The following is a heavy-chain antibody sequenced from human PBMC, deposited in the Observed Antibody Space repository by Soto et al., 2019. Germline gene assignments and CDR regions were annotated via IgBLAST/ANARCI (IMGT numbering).Heavy chain of an antibody. Sequence: SETLSLTCAVYGGSFSGYYWSWIRQPPGKGLEWIGEINHSGSTNYNPSLKSRVTISVDTSKNQFSLKLSSVTAADTAVYYCATAYYGFWSGYYTFDYWGQGTLVTVSS. D-gene: IGHD3-3*01. V-gene: IGHV4-34*01. CDR1: GGSFSGYY. CDR2: INHSGST. CDR3: ATAYYGFWSGYYTFDY. J-gene: IGHJ4*02.